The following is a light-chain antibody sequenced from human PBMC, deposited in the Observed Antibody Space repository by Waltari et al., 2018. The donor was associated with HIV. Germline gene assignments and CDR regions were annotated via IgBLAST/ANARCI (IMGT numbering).Light chain of an antibody. CDR3: SSYTSSSTRV. CDR1: SSHVRVYNY. Sequence: QSALTQPASVSGSPGQSITISCTGPSSHVRVYNYVSWYQQHPGKAPKLMIYEVSNRPSGVSNRFSGSKSGNTASLTISGLQAEDEADYYCSSYTSSSTRVFGGGTNLTVL. V-gene: IGLV2-14*01. CDR2: EVS. J-gene: IGLJ3*02.